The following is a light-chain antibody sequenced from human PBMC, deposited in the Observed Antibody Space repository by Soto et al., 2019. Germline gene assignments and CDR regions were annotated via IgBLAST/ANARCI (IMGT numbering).Light chain of an antibody. J-gene: IGKJ1*01. Sequence: PGERATLSCRASQSIRSGNVAIAWYQQKPGQPPRLLIYGASSRATGIPDRFSGSGSATDFTLTINRLEPEDFAVYYCQQHDTSPWTFGQGTRVEIK. CDR2: GAS. CDR1: QSIRSGN. V-gene: IGKV3-20*01. CDR3: QQHDTSPWT.